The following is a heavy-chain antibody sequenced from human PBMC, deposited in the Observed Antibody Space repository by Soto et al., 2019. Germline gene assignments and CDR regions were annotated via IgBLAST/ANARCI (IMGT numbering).Heavy chain of an antibody. Sequence: SETLSLTCSVSGGSISSSSYYWGWIRQPPGKGLEWIGSIYYSGSIYYNPSLKSRVTISVDTSKNQFSLKLSSVTAAETAVYYLARQSSGWYNWFDPWGQGTRVTVAS. J-gene: IGHJ5*02. CDR3: ARQSSGWYNWFDP. CDR2: IYYSGSI. CDR1: GGSISSSSYY. V-gene: IGHV4-39*01. D-gene: IGHD6-19*01.